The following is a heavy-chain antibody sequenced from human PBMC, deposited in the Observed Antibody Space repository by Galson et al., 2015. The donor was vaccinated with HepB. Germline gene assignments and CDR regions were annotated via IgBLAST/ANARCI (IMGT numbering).Heavy chain of an antibody. J-gene: IGHJ4*02. CDR3: STDSGV. V-gene: IGHV3-15*01. D-gene: IGHD3-10*01. CDR1: GFTFSNAW. Sequence: SLRLSCAAYGFTFSNAWMIWARQGPGKGLQWVGRIKSKTDGETTDYAAPVKGRFTIPRDDSKSTLYLQMNSLTTEDTAVYYCSTDSGVWGQGTLVTVSS. CDR2: IKSKTDGETT.